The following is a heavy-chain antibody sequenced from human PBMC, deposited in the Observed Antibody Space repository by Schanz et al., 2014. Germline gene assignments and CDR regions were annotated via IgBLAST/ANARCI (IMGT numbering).Heavy chain of an antibody. CDR2: INHSGNT. Sequence: QVQLQESGPGLVKPSETLSLTCAVNSESFSAYYWSWIRQPPGKGLEWIGEINHSGNTNYNPSLKSRAPISVDSSKNQFSLKLKSVTAADTAMYYCARSEFDFWGQGTLVTVSS. J-gene: IGHJ4*02. CDR1: SESFSAYY. V-gene: IGHV4-34*10. CDR3: ARSEFDF.